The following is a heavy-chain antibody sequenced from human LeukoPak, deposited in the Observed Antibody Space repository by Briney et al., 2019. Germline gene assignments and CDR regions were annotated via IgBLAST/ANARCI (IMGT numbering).Heavy chain of an antibody. CDR1: GDTFSSYA. CDR3: ARTEGYYYYYMDV. CDR2: ITPIFGTA. J-gene: IGHJ6*03. Sequence: SVKVSCKASGDTFSSYAMSWVRQAPGQGLEWMGGITPIFGTANYAQKFQGRVTITTDESTSTAYMELSSLRSDDTAVYYCARTEGYYYYYMDVWGKGTTVTVSS. V-gene: IGHV1-69*05.